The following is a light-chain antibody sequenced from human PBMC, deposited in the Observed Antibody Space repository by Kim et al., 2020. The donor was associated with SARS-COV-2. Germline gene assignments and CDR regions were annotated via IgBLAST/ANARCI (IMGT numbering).Light chain of an antibody. V-gene: IGKV1-16*01. Sequence: ASGGDRVTLTCRASQGIAKDLAWFQQKPGKAPKSLVYGASSLQSGAPSRFSGSGSGTEFTLTITSLQPEDFAAYFCQQYNSYPLTFGGGTKVEIK. CDR3: QQYNSYPLT. CDR2: GAS. J-gene: IGKJ4*01. CDR1: QGIAKD.